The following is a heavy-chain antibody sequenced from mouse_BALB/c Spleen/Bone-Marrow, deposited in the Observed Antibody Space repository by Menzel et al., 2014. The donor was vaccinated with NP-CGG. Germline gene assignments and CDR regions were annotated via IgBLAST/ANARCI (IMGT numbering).Heavy chain of an antibody. CDR3: ARRGHGFAWFAY. V-gene: IGHV1-9*01. J-gene: IGHJ3*01. D-gene: IGHD1-2*01. CDR2: ILPGSGST. CDR1: GYTFSSYW. Sequence: VHLVESGTELMKPGASVKISCKATGYTFSSYWIEWVNQRPGHGLEWIGEILPGSGSTNYNEKFKGGATFTADTSSNTAYMQLSSLTSEDSAVYYCARRGHGFAWFAYWGQGTLVTVSA.